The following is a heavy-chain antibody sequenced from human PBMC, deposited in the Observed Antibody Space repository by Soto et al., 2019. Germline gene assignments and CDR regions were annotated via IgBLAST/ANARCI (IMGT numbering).Heavy chain of an antibody. V-gene: IGHV3-23*01. CDR3: AKTANGWFSAFDI. J-gene: IGHJ3*02. CDR1: GFTFSSYA. Sequence: EVQLLESGGGLXQPGGSLRLSCAASGFTFSSYAMSWVRQAPGKGLEWVSAISGSGGTTYYADSVKGRFTFSRDNSKNTLYPQMNSLRAEDTAVYYCAKTANGWFSAFDIWGQGTMVNVSS. D-gene: IGHD6-19*01. CDR2: ISGSGGTT.